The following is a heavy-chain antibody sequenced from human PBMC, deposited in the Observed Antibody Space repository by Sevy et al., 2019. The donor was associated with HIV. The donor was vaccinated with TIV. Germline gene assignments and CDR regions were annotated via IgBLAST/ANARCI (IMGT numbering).Heavy chain of an antibody. CDR2: IGYDGNNK. V-gene: IGHV3-33*01. J-gene: IGHJ4*02. D-gene: IGHD2-8*01. Sequence: GGSLRLSCARSGFTPSTYGMHWVRQAPGKGLEWVAVIGYDGNNKYYADSVKGRFTISRDNSKNTLFLQMDSLRAEDTAVYYCARDPRMYGDYLLAYFDYWGQGALVTVSS. CDR3: ARDPRMYGDYLLAYFDY. CDR1: GFTPSTYG.